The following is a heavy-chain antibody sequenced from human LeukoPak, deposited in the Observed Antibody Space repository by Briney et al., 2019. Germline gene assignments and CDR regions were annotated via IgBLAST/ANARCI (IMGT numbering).Heavy chain of an antibody. CDR3: ARVMLWFGELYRYYYYGMDV. Sequence: SETLSLTCAVCGGSFSGYYWSWIRQPPGKGLEWIGEINHSGSTNYNPSLKSRVTISVDTSKNQFSLKLSSVTAADTAVYYCARVMLWFGELYRYYYYGMDVWGQGTTVTVSS. V-gene: IGHV4-34*01. CDR1: GGSFSGYY. CDR2: INHSGST. D-gene: IGHD3-10*01. J-gene: IGHJ6*02.